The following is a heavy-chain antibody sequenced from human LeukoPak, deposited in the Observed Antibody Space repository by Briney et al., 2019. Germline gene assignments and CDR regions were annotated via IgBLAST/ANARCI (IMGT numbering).Heavy chain of an antibody. Sequence: PSETLSLTCAVYGGSFSGYYWSWIRQPPGKGLEWIGEINHSGSTNYNPSLKSRVTTSVDTSKNQFSLKLSSVTAADTAVYYCARGGNVSWFDPWGQGTLVTVSS. CDR1: GGSFSGYY. CDR3: ARGGNVSWFDP. J-gene: IGHJ5*02. V-gene: IGHV4-34*01. D-gene: IGHD1-14*01. CDR2: INHSGST.